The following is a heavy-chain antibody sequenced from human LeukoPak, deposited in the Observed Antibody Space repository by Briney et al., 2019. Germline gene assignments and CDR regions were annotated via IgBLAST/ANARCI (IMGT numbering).Heavy chain of an antibody. J-gene: IGHJ5*02. V-gene: IGHV1-18*01. Sequence: ASVKVSCKASGYTFTSYGISWVRQAPGQGLEWMGWISAYNGNTNYAQKLQGRVTMTRDTSTSTVYMELSSLRSEDTAVYYCARGGIAAAGRRVWFDPWGQGTLVTVSS. CDR1: GYTFTSYG. CDR3: ARGGIAAAGRRVWFDP. CDR2: ISAYNGNT. D-gene: IGHD6-13*01.